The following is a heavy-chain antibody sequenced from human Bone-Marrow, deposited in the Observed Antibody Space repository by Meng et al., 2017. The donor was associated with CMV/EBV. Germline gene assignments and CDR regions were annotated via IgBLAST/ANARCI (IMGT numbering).Heavy chain of an antibody. V-gene: IGHV3-13*01. CDR1: GFTFSTSD. J-gene: IGHJ4*02. Sequence: GESLKISCTASGFTFSTSDFHWVRQPTGKGLEWVSSIGTVGDTYSIGSVKGRFIISREDDKNSVYLQMSGLRDGDTGLYYCARARSPTHFDYWGQGALVTVSS. CDR3: ARARSPTHFDY. CDR2: IGTVGDT.